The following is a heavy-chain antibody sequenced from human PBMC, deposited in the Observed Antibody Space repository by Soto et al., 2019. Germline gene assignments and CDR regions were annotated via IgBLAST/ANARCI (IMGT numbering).Heavy chain of an antibody. Sequence: GGSLRLSCSASGFTFSSYAMHWGRQAPGKGLEYVSAISSNGGSTYYADSVKGRFTISRDNSKNTLYLQMSSLRAEDTAVYYCVKEHLTGPSGYWGQGTLVTVSS. V-gene: IGHV3-64D*06. CDR3: VKEHLTGPSGY. CDR1: GFTFSSYA. CDR2: ISSNGGST. D-gene: IGHD1-20*01. J-gene: IGHJ4*02.